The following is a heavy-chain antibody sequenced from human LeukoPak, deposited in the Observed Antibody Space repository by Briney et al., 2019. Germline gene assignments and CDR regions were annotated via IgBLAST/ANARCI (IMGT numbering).Heavy chain of an antibody. CDR3: ACMIVDNWFDP. CDR2: ITHSGST. CDR1: GGSFSGYY. Sequence: SGTLSLTCAVYGGSFSGYYWSWIRQPPGKGLEWIGEITHSGSTNYNPSLKSRVTISVDTSKNQFSLKLSSVTAADTAVYYCACMIVDNWFDPWGQGTLVTVSS. J-gene: IGHJ5*02. D-gene: IGHD3-22*01. V-gene: IGHV4-34*01.